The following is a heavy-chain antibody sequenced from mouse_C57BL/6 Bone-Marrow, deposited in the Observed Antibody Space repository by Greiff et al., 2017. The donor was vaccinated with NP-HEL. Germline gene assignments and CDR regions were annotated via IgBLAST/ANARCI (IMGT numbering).Heavy chain of an antibody. D-gene: IGHD1-1*01. CDR2: IYPRSGNT. Sequence: VKVVESGAELARPGASVKLSCKASGYTFTSYGISWVKQRTGQGLEWIGEIYPRSGNTYYNEKFKGKATLTADKSSSTADMELRSLTSEDSAVYFCARFYYGSSYNYAMDYWGQGTSVTVSS. CDR3: ARFYYGSSYNYAMDY. V-gene: IGHV1-81*01. CDR1: GYTFTSYG. J-gene: IGHJ4*01.